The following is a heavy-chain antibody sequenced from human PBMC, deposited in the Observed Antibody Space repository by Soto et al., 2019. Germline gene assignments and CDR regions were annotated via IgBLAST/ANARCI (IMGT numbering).Heavy chain of an antibody. CDR2: ISSSSSTI. V-gene: IGHV3-48*02. CDR3: AIELAALNWFDP. Sequence: EVQLVESGGGLVQPGGSLRLSCAASGFTFSSYSMNWVRQAPGKGLEWGSYISSSSSTIYYADSVKGQFTISRDNAKNSLYLQMNSLRDEDTAVYYCAIELAALNWFDPWGQGTLVTVSS. CDR1: GFTFSSYS. J-gene: IGHJ5*02. D-gene: IGHD1-1*01.